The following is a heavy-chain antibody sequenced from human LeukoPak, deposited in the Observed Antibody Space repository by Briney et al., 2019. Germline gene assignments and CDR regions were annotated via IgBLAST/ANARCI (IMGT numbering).Heavy chain of an antibody. V-gene: IGHV1-2*02. J-gene: IGHJ4*02. CDR2: INPNSGGT. CDR3: ARDHSIRLWFGPDY. CDR1: GYTFTGYF. Sequence: ASVKVSCKASGYTFTGYFMHWVRQAPGQGLEWMGWINPNSGGTNYAQKFQGRVTMTRDTSISTAYMELSRLRSDDTAVYYCARDHSIRLWFGPDYWGQGTLVTVSS. D-gene: IGHD5-18*01.